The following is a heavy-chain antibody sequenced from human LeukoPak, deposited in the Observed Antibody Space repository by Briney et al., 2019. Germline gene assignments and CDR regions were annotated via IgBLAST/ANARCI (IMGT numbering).Heavy chain of an antibody. Sequence: PSPALSLTCTVSGGSVIIGSYYSSWLRQPPGKGLEWIGYIYHSVSTNYNPSLKSRVTISVDTSKNQFSLKLSSVTAADTAVYYCAREVTVTAPYYYYYGMDVWGKGTTVTVSS. V-gene: IGHV4-61*01. CDR2: IYHSVST. CDR1: GGSVIIGSYY. CDR3: AREVTVTAPYYYYYGMDV. D-gene: IGHD4-17*01. J-gene: IGHJ6*04.